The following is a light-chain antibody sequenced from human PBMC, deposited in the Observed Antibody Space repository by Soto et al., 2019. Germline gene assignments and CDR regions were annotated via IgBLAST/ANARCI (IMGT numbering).Light chain of an antibody. J-gene: IGLJ3*02. CDR2: DNN. CDR3: GTWDSSLSGV. V-gene: IGLV1-51*01. CDR1: SSNIGNNY. Sequence: QSMLTQPPSVSAAPGQKVTISCSGSSSNIGNNYVSWYQQLPGTAPKLLIYDNNKRPSGIPDRFSGSKSGTSATLGITGLQTGDEADYYCGTWDSSLSGVFGGGTQLTVL.